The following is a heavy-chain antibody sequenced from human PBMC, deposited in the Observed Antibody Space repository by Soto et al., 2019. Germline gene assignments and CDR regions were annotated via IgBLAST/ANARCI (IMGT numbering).Heavy chain of an antibody. CDR2: TYYRSKWYN. Sequence: SQTLSLTCAVSGDSVSSNNIAWNWLRQSPWRGLEWLGRTYYRSKWYNEYAVSVRSRITINLDTSKNQFSLQLNSVTPEDTAVYYCARHEAGWYFDSWGQGTLVTVSS. CDR1: GDSVSSNNIA. V-gene: IGHV6-1*01. CDR3: ARHEAGWYFDS. D-gene: IGHD6-25*01. J-gene: IGHJ4*02.